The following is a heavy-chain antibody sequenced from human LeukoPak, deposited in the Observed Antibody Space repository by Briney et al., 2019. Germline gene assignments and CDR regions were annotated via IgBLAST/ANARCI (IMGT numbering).Heavy chain of an antibody. CDR3: AKDSKIVGPTFRSYHYMDV. V-gene: IGHV3-23*01. CDR2: ISPSGGIT. CDR1: GFTFSSHG. Sequence: GGSLRLSCAASGFTFSSHGMNWVRQAPGKGLEWVSGISPSGGITYYTDSVKGRFTISRDNSKKTLYLQMNSLRAEDTAVYSCAKDSKIVGPTFRSYHYMDVWGKGTTVTVSS. D-gene: IGHD3-16*02. J-gene: IGHJ6*03.